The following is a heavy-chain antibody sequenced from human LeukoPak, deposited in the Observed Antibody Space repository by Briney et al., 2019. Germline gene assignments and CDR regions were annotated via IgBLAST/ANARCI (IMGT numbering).Heavy chain of an antibody. D-gene: IGHD3-10*01. CDR2: ISGSGGST. V-gene: IGHV3-23*01. CDR3: ANALEYGSGTYYYYYYYYMDV. J-gene: IGHJ6*03. Sequence: GGSLRLSCAASGFTFSSYAMSWVRQAPGKGLEWVSAISGSGGSTYYADSVKGRFTISRDNSKNTLYLQMNSLRAEDTAVYYCANALEYGSGTYYYYYYYYMDVWGKGTTVTVSS. CDR1: GFTFSSYA.